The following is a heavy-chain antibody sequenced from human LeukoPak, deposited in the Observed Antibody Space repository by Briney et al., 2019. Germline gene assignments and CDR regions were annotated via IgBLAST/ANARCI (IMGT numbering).Heavy chain of an antibody. CDR2: IYYSGST. D-gene: IGHD3-3*01. CDR3: ARDQVQFLEWLPSYYYYGMDV. Sequence: SETLSLTCTVSGGSISSGGYYWSWIRQHPGKGLEWIGYIYYSGSTYYNPFLKSRVTISVDTSKNQFSLKLSSVTAADTAVYYCARDQVQFLEWLPSYYYYGMDVWGQGITVTVSS. V-gene: IGHV4-31*03. CDR1: GGSISSGGYY. J-gene: IGHJ6*02.